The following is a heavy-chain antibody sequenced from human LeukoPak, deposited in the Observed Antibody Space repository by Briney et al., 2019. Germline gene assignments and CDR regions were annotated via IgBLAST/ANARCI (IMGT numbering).Heavy chain of an antibody. CDR1: GGSISSSSYY. V-gene: IGHV4-39*01. D-gene: IGHD3-3*01. CDR2: IYYSGST. CDR3: ARQWADFWSGYYLVFDY. Sequence: PETLSLTCTVSGGSISSSSYYWGWIRQPPGKGLEWIGSIYYSGSTYYNPSLKSRVTISVDTSKNQFSLKLSSVTAADTAVYYCARQWADFWSGYYLVFDYWGQGTLVTVSS. J-gene: IGHJ4*02.